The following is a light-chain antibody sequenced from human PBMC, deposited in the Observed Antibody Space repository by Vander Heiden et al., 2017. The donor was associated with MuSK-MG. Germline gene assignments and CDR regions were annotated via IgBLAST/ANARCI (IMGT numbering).Light chain of an antibody. CDR2: KAS. V-gene: IGKV1-5*03. J-gene: IGKJ4*01. Sequence: DIQMTQSPSTLSASVGDRVAITCRASQTIIDWLAWFQQKPGKAPKLLIYKASILASGVPSRFSGSGSGTEFTLTISSLQPEDFATYFCQQYNSNSFTFGGGTKVEIK. CDR1: QTIIDW. CDR3: QQYNSNSFT.